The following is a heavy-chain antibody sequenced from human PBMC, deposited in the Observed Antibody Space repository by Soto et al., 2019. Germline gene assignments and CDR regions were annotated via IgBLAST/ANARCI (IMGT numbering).Heavy chain of an antibody. J-gene: IGHJ5*02. D-gene: IGHD1-26*01. CDR3: ATQEVGGTYVYTFDP. V-gene: IGHV4-39*02. CDR2: IYCSGST. Sequence: SETLSLTCTVSGGSISSSSYYWGWIRQPPGKGLEWIGSIYCSGSTYYNPSLKSRVTISVDTSKNHFSLKLSSVTAADTAVYYCATQEVGGTYVYTFDPWGQGTLVTAPQ. CDR1: GGSISSSSYY.